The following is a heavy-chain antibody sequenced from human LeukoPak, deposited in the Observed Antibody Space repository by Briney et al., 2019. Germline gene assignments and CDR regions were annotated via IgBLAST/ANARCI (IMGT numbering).Heavy chain of an antibody. V-gene: IGHV4-34*01. Sequence: SETLSLTCAVYGGSFSGYYWSWIRQPPGKGLEWIGEINHSGSTNYNPSLKSRVTISVDTSKNLFSLKLSSVTAADTAVYYCARGLGYCSSTSCSPYNWFDPWGQGTLVTVSS. CDR2: INHSGST. CDR3: ARGLGYCSSTSCSPYNWFDP. J-gene: IGHJ5*02. D-gene: IGHD2-2*01. CDR1: GGSFSGYY.